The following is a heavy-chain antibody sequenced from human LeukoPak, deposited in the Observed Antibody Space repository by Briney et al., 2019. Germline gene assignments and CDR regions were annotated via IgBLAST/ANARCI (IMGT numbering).Heavy chain of an antibody. CDR1: GFTFSDFG. D-gene: IGHD3-3*01. J-gene: IGHJ4*02. V-gene: IGHV3-30*18. Sequence: PGGSLRLSCTATGFTFSDFGMAWVRQAPGKGLEWVAVISSDGSIKVYADSVKGRFTLSRDNSINTVDLQMNSLRAEDTAVYYCVKEYHSRGFGAYFDYWGQGTLVTVSS. CDR2: ISSDGSIK. CDR3: VKEYHSRGFGAYFDY.